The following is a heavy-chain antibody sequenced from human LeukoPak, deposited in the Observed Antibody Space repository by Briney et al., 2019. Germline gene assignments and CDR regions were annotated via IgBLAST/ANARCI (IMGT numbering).Heavy chain of an antibody. CDR2: IYYTGST. V-gene: IGHV4-61*01. J-gene: IGHJ5*02. Sequence: PSETLSLTCTVSDGSFSRGYYYWTWMRQPPGKGLEWIRYIYYTGSTNYNPSLKSRVTMSVDTSKNQFSLKLSSVTAADTAVYYCAKATVGKWFDPWGQGTLVTVSS. CDR1: DGSFSRGYYY. D-gene: IGHD4-23*01. CDR3: AKATVGKWFDP.